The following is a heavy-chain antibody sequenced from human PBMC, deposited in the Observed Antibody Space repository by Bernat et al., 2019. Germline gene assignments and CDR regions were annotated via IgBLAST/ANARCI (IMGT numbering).Heavy chain of an antibody. Sequence: QVQLQQWGAGLLKPSETLSLTCAVYGGSFSGYYWSWLRQPPGKGLEWMGEINHSGSTNYNPSHKSRVTIAVDTSKNQFSLKVSSETAADTAVYYCASFDGPDCTNCVCSDYWGQGTLVTVSS. CDR2: INHSGST. CDR1: GGSFSGYY. CDR3: ASFDGPDCTNCVCSDY. D-gene: IGHD2-8*01. V-gene: IGHV4-34*01. J-gene: IGHJ4*02.